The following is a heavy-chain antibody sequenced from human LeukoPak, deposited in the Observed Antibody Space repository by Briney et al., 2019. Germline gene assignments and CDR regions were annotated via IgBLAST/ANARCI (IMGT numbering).Heavy chain of an antibody. CDR3: ARDFQWFGELVDAFDI. D-gene: IGHD3-10*01. V-gene: IGHV4-59*12. Sequence: SETLSLTCTVSGGSISSYYWSWIRQPPGKGLEWIGYIYYSGSTYYNPSLKSRVTISVGTSKNQFSLKLSSVTAADTAVYYCARDFQWFGELVDAFDIWGQGTMVTVSS. CDR1: GGSISSYY. CDR2: IYYSGST. J-gene: IGHJ3*02.